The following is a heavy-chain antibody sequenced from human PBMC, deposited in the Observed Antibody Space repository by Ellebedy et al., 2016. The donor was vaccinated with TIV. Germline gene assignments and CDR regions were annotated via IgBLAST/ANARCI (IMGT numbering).Heavy chain of an antibody. CDR3: ATERSGSYYNY. Sequence: GESLKISCAASGIIFSSYWMHWVRQAPGKGLVWVPRINSDGSSTTYADSVKGRFTISRDNAKNTVYLQMNSLRAEDTAVYYCATERSGSYYNYWGQGTLVTVSS. D-gene: IGHD1-26*01. CDR2: INSDGSST. V-gene: IGHV3-74*01. CDR1: GIIFSSYW. J-gene: IGHJ4*02.